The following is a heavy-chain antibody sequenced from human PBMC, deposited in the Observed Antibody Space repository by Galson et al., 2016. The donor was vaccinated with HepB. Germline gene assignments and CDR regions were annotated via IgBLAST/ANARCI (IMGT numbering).Heavy chain of an antibody. CDR3: VRGEGDV. CDR1: GLTVSSNF. Sequence: SLRLSCAASGLTVSSNFMSWVRQAPGKGPEWVSVMYSSGSRYYADSLKGRLTISRDNSKNTKDLQMYSLRVDDTAVYYCVRGEGDVWGQGTTVTVSS. CDR2: MYSSGSR. V-gene: IGHV3-53*01. J-gene: IGHJ6*02.